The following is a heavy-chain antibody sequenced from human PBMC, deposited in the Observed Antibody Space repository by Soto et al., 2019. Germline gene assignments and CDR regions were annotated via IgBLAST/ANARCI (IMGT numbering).Heavy chain of an antibody. D-gene: IGHD3-16*01. CDR1: GFTFSGYG. V-gene: IGHV3-30*18. CDR2: ISYDGSNK. J-gene: IGHJ6*02. Sequence: PGGSLRLSCAASGFTFSGYGIHWVRQAPGKGLEWVAVISYDGSNKYYADSVRGRFTISRDNSKNTLYLQMNSLRTEDTAVYYCAKIRHTFYYYGMDVWGQGTTVTVSS. CDR3: AKIRHTFYYYGMDV.